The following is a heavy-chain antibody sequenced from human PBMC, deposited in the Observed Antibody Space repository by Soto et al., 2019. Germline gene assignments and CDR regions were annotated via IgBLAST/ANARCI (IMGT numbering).Heavy chain of an antibody. Sequence: GGSLRLSCAASGFTFSSYAMSWVRQAPGKGLEWVSAISGSGGSTYYADSVKGRFTISRDNSKNTLCLQMNSLRAEDTAVYYCANVEAAGTFDYWGQGTLVTVSS. CDR3: ANVEAAGTFDY. D-gene: IGHD6-13*01. J-gene: IGHJ4*02. CDR2: ISGSGGST. CDR1: GFTFSSYA. V-gene: IGHV3-23*01.